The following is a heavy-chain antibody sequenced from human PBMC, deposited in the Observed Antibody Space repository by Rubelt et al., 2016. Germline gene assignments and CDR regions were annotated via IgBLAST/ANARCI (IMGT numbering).Heavy chain of an antibody. J-gene: IGHJ4*02. CDR1: GGSITSSSYY. Sequence: QLQLQESGPGLVKPSETLSLTCTVSGGSITSSSYYWGWIRQAPEKGLEWIGSFFYSGNTFYTPSLKSRVSISVDTSRNHVSLTLSSVTAADTAGYCCARQRAYYFDYRGQGAQVTVSS. V-gene: IGHV4-39*01. CDR3: ARQRAYYFDY. CDR2: FFYSGNT.